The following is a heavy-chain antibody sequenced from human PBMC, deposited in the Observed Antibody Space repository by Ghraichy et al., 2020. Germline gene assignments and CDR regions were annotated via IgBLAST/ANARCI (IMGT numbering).Heavy chain of an antibody. V-gene: IGHV7-4-1*02. CDR2: INTNTGNP. D-gene: IGHD2-15*01. CDR1: GYTFTSYA. CDR3: ARGFCSGGRFGSGY. J-gene: IGHJ4*02. Sequence: ASVKVSCKASGYTFTSYAMNWVRQAPGQGLEWMGWINTNTGNPTYAQGFTGRFVFSLDTSVSTTYLQISSLEAEDTAVYYCARGFCSGGRFGSGYWGRGTLVTVSS.